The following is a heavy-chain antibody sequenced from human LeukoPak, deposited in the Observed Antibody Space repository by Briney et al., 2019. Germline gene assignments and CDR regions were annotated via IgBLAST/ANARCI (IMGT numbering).Heavy chain of an antibody. CDR2: ITWNSDDM. Sequence: GGSLRLSCAASGFSFEAYGMYWVRQAPGKGLEWVSGITWNSDDMAYADSVKGRFTISRDNAKNCLYLQMNSLTVEDTALYYCTRVTSWKTGFDYWGQGTLVTVSS. CDR1: GFSFEAYG. CDR3: TRVTSWKTGFDY. J-gene: IGHJ4*02. D-gene: IGHD1-1*01. V-gene: IGHV3-9*01.